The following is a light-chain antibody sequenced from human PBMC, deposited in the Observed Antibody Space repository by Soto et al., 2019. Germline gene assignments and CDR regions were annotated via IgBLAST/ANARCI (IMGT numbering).Light chain of an antibody. CDR2: ELS. Sequence: QSVLPQPPSASGSPGQPVTISCTGTSRDVGKYEYVSWFQHHPGKAPKLIIYELSKRPSGVPDRISGSKSGSTASLTVSGLQAEDEADYYCNSYVAGSNVFGSGTKVTVL. CDR3: NSYVAGSNV. CDR1: SRDVGKYEY. J-gene: IGLJ1*01. V-gene: IGLV2-8*01.